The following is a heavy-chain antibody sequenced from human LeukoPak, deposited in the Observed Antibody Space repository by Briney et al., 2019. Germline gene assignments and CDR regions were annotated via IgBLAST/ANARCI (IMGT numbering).Heavy chain of an antibody. D-gene: IGHD6-13*01. J-gene: IGHJ3*02. CDR2: IYTSGTT. V-gene: IGHV4-4*07. CDR1: SGSISNYY. Sequence: PSETLSLTCTVSSGSISNYYWSWIRQTAGKRLEWIGRIYTSGTTNYNPSLKSRVTMSVDTSKNQFSLKLSSVTAADTAVYYCARVDGGSSWSNAFDIWGQGTMVTVSS. CDR3: ARVDGGSSWSNAFDI.